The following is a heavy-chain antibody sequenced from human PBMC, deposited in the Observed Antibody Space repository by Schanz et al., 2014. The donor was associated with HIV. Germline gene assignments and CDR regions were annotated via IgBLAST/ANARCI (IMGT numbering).Heavy chain of an antibody. V-gene: IGHV3-23*01. D-gene: IGHD2-8*01. CDR3: ANSGYCISGICYTRGDGMDV. CDR2: ISGSGRTT. J-gene: IGHJ6*02. CDR1: GFTFSNYA. Sequence: EVQLLEFGGGSVRPGESLRLSCLASGFTFSNYAMSWVRQAPGKGLEWVSAISGSGRTTYYVESVQGRFSISRDNSKNTLYLQMNSLRAEDTAVYYCANSGYCISGICYTRGDGMDVWGQGTTVTVSS.